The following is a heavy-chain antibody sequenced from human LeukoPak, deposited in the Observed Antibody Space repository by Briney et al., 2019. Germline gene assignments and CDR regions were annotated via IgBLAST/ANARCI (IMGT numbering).Heavy chain of an antibody. D-gene: IGHD3-22*01. CDR2: IYYSGST. J-gene: IGHJ3*02. V-gene: IGHV4-61*03. Sequence: PSETLSLTCTVSGGSVSTGTYYWAWIRQPPGKGLEWNAYIYYSGSTNYNPSLMSRVTISVDTSKNHFSLKLRSVNAADTAVYYCARGLVCGPLRITLIVGAFDIWGQGTMVTVSS. CDR1: GGSVSTGTYY. CDR3: ARGLVCGPLRITLIVGAFDI.